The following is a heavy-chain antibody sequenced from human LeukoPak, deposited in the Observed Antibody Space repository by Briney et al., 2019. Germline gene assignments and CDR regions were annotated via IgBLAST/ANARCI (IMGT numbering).Heavy chain of an antibody. Sequence: GGSLRLSCAASGFTFSSYSMNWVRQAPGKGLEWVSYISSSSSTIYYADSVKGRFTISRDNAKNSLYLQMNSLRAEDTAVYYCARDRQVDFWSGYYLGYFAYWGQGTLVTVSS. CDR1: GFTFSSYS. D-gene: IGHD3-3*01. V-gene: IGHV3-48*01. J-gene: IGHJ4*02. CDR2: ISSSSSTI. CDR3: ARDRQVDFWSGYYLGYFAY.